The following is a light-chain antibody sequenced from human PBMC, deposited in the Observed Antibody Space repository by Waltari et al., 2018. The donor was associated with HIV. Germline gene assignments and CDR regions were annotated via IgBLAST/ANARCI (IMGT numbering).Light chain of an antibody. CDR1: SNDIGTYHF. J-gene: IGLJ2*01. V-gene: IGLV2-8*01. Sequence: QSALTQPPSASGSPGQPVAISSTGSSNDIGTYHFASWYQHHPGKAPKLLIYDVTRRPPGIPDRFSGTKSGYTASLTVSDLQVEDEADYYCVSYTEKDTFLLFGGGTKLAV. CDR3: VSYTEKDTFLL. CDR2: DVT.